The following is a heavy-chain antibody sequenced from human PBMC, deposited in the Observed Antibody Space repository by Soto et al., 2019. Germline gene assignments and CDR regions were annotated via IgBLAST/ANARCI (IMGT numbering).Heavy chain of an antibody. D-gene: IGHD3-10*01. V-gene: IGHV4-31*02. CDR2: IYYSGST. J-gene: IGHJ3*02. CDR3: GFGRFPSPVFDI. CDR1: GGSISSGGYY. Sequence: PSETLSLTCTVSGGSISSGGYYWSWIRQHPEKGLEWIGYIYYSGSTYYNPSLKSRVTISVDTSKNQFSLKLSSVTAADTAVYYCGFGRFPSPVFDIWGQGTMVTVSS.